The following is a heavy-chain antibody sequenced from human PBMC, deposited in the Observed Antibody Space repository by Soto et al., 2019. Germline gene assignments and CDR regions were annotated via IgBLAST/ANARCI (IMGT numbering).Heavy chain of an antibody. CDR1: GFTFSSYS. CDR3: ARDSSPRSAFDI. J-gene: IGHJ3*02. Sequence: PGGSLRLSCAASGFTFSSYSMNWVRQAPGKGLEWVSSISSSSSYIYYADSVKGRFTISRDNAKNSLYLQMNSLRAEDTAVYYCARDSSPRSAFDIWGQGTMVTVSS. CDR2: ISSSSSYI. V-gene: IGHV3-21*01.